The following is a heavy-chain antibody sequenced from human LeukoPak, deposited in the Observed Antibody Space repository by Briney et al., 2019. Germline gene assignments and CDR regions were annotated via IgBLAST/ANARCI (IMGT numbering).Heavy chain of an antibody. CDR1: GGSISSYY. J-gene: IGHJ6*03. D-gene: IGHD5-12*01. Sequence: SETLSLTCTVSGGSISSYYWGWIRQPPGKGLEWIGSIYYSGSTYYNPSLKSRVTISVDTSKNQFSLRLGSVTAADTAVYYCARLSATFPDYYYYMDVWGKGSTVTVSS. V-gene: IGHV4-39*01. CDR2: IYYSGST. CDR3: ARLSATFPDYYYYMDV.